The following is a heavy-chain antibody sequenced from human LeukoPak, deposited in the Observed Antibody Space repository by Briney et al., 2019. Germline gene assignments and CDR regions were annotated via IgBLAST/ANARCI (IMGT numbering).Heavy chain of an antibody. CDR3: ASSIFGVVIIDY. D-gene: IGHD3-3*01. Sequence: ASVKVSCKASGYTFTSYDINWVRQATGQGLEWMGWMNPNSGNTGYAQKFQGRVTMTRNTSISTAYMELSSLRSEDTAVYYCASSIFGVVIIDYWGQGTLVTVSS. CDR2: MNPNSGNT. CDR1: GYTFTSYD. V-gene: IGHV1-8*01. J-gene: IGHJ4*02.